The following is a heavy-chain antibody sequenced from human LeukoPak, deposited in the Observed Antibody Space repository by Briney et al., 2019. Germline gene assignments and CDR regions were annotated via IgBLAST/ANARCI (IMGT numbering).Heavy chain of an antibody. CDR2: AGWAGGTT. J-gene: IGHJ4*02. V-gene: IGHV3-43*01. D-gene: IGHD3-10*02. CDR1: GFNFDRYT. CDR3: AKELDTMFFDY. Sequence: GGSLRLSCATSGFNFDRYTIHWVRQAPGKGLEWVSLAGWAGGTTFYSDSVRGRFTISRDSGRKSVYLQMNGLTTDDTAFYFCAKELDTMFFDYWGQGALVTVSS.